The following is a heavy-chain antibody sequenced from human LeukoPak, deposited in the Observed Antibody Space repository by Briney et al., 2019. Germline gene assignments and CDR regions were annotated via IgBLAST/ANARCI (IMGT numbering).Heavy chain of an antibody. CDR1: GFTFNNYA. CDR2: ISNSGTTI. V-gene: IGHV3-48*01. D-gene: IGHD1-1*01. J-gene: IGHJ4*02. CDR3: ARDQDWMFDY. Sequence: PGGFLRLSCAASGFTFNNYAMNWVRQAPGKGLEWISYISNSGTTIYYADSVKGRFTISRDTAMKSLYLQMNSLRAEDTAVYYCARDQDWMFDYWGRGILVTVSS.